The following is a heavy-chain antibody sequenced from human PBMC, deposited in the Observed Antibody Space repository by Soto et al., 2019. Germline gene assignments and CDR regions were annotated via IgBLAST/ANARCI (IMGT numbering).Heavy chain of an antibody. Sequence: QVQLVESGGGVVQPGRSLRLSCAASGFTFSSYGMHWVRQAPGKGLEWVAVISYDGSNKYYADSVKGRFTISRDNSKNTLYLQMNSLRAEDTAVYYCAKDGGGVYGDYLSYYFDYWGQGTLVTVSS. CDR3: AKDGGGVYGDYLSYYFDY. CDR1: GFTFSSYG. CDR2: ISYDGSNK. J-gene: IGHJ4*02. D-gene: IGHD4-17*01. V-gene: IGHV3-30*18.